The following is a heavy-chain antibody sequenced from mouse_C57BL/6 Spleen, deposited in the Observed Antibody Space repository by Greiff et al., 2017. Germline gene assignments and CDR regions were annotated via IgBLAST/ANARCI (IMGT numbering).Heavy chain of an antibody. CDR2: IDPSDSET. CDR1: GYTFTSYW. J-gene: IGHJ4*01. Sequence: QVQLKQPGAELVRPGSSVKLSCKASGYTFTSYWMHWVKQRPIQGLEWIGNIDPSDSETHYNQKFKDKATLTVDKSSSTAFMQLSSLTSEDSAVYCGTRNSYYPHVWGPGTSVTVSS. CDR3: TRNSYYPHV. D-gene: IGHD2-12*01. V-gene: IGHV1-52*01.